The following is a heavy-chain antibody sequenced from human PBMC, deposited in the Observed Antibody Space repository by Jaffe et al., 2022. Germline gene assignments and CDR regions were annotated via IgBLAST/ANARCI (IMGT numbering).Heavy chain of an antibody. CDR2: IYYSGST. CDR3: ASREHSSGWYRILVDY. V-gene: IGHV4-39*01. CDR1: GGSISSSSYY. D-gene: IGHD6-19*01. Sequence: QLQLQESGPGLVKPSETLSLTCTVSGGSISSSSYYWGWIRQPPGKGLEWIGSIYYSGSTYYNPSLKSRVTISVDTSKNQFSLKLSSVTAADTAVYYCASREHSSGWYRILVDYWGQGTLVTVSS. J-gene: IGHJ4*02.